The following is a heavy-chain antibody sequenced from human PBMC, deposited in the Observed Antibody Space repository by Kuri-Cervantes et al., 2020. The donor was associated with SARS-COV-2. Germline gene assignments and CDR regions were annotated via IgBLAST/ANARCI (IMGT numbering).Heavy chain of an antibody. CDR1: GFTFSSYG. Sequence: GGSLKISCAASGFTFSSYGMHWVRQAPGKGLEWVAFIRYDGSNKYYADSVKGRFTISRDNSKNTLYLQMNSLRAEDTAVYYCAKVFYWTNGVCYRVSTQYYFDYWGQGTLVTVSS. V-gene: IGHV3-30*02. CDR3: AKVFYWTNGVCYRVSTQYYFDY. D-gene: IGHD2-8*01. J-gene: IGHJ4*02. CDR2: IRYDGSNK.